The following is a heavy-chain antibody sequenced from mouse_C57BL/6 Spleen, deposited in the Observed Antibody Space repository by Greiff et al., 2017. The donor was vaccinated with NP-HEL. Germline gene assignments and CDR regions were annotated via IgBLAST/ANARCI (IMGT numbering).Heavy chain of an antibody. CDR3: VRDRDYFFDY. J-gene: IGHJ2*01. D-gene: IGHD3-1*01. CDR1: GFTFNTYS. V-gene: IGHV10-3*01. Sequence: EVKVEESGGGLVQPKGSLKLSCAASGFTFNTYSMHWVRQAPGQGLEWVARIRSKSSNYATYYADSVKDRFTISRDDSQSMLDLQMNNLKTEDTAMYYCVRDRDYFFDYWGQGTTLTVSS. CDR2: IRSKSSNYAT.